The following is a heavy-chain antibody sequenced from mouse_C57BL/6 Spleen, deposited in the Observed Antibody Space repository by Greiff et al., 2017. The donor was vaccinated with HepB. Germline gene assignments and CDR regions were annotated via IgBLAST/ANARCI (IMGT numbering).Heavy chain of an antibody. J-gene: IGHJ4*01. D-gene: IGHD2-5*01. CDR3: ARLRAYYSNHAMDY. CDR1: GYTFTDYY. CDR2: IYPGSGNT. V-gene: IGHV1-76*01. Sequence: QVQLQQSGAELVRPGASVKLSCKASGYTFTDYYINWVKQRPGQGLEWIARIYPGSGNTYYNEKFKGKATLTAEKSSSTAYMQLSSLTSEDSAVYFCARLRAYYSNHAMDYWGQGTSVTVSS.